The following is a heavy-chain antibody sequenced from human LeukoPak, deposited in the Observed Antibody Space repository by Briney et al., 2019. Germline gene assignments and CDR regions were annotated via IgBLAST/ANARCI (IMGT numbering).Heavy chain of an antibody. Sequence: GGSLRLSCAASGFTFSSYWMSWVRQAPGKGLEWVANINQDGSEKYYVDSLKGRFTISRDNAKNSLYLQMNILRAEDTAVYYCARNLRDYYDSSGERTNWFDPWGQGTLVTVSS. CDR3: ARNLRDYYDSSGERTNWFDP. J-gene: IGHJ5*02. CDR1: GFTFSSYW. V-gene: IGHV3-7*01. CDR2: INQDGSEK. D-gene: IGHD3-22*01.